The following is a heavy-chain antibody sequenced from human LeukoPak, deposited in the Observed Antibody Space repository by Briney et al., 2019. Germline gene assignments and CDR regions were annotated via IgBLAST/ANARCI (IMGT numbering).Heavy chain of an antibody. CDR3: ARETTRRYFDY. CDR2: IYYSGST. D-gene: IGHD4-17*01. V-gene: IGHV4-59*01. Sequence: PSETLSLTCAVYGESFSSYYWSWIRQPPGKGLEWIGYIYYSGSTNYNPSLKSRVTISVDTSKNQFSLKLSSVTAADTAVYYCARETTRRYFDYWGQGTLVTVSS. CDR1: GESFSSYY. J-gene: IGHJ4*02.